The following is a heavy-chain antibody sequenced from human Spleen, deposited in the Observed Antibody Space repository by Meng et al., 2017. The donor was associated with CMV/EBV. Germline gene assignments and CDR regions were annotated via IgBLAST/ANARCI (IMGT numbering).Heavy chain of an antibody. V-gene: IGHV4-4*02. CDR2: IYHSGST. CDR3: AREGVDTAMVNVYYYGMDV. CDR1: GGSISSSNW. Sequence: GSLRLSCAVSGGSISSSNWWSWVRQPPGKGLEWIGEIYHSGSTNYNPSLKSRVTISVDKSKNQFSLKLSSVTAADTAVYYCAREGVDTAMVNVYYYGMDVWGQGTTVTVSS. D-gene: IGHD5-18*01. J-gene: IGHJ6*02.